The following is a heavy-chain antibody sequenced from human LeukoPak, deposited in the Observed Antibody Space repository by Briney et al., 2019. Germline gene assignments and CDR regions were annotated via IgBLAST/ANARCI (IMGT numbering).Heavy chain of an antibody. CDR1: GGSFSAYI. Sequence: SETLSLTCAVYGGSFSAYIWGWIRQPPGKGLEWIGEISPSGSTTYSPSLRSRVTTSLDTAKNQFSLQLHSVTAADTAVYYCARLAKCGSTCRGKYWYFGLWGRGTLVTVSS. CDR2: ISPSGST. V-gene: IGHV4-34*01. CDR3: ARLAKCGSTCRGKYWYFGL. D-gene: IGHD2-21*01. J-gene: IGHJ2*01.